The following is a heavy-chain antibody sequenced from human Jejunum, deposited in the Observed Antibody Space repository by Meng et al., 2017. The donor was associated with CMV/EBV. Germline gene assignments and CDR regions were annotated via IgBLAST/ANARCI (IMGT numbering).Heavy chain of an antibody. CDR2: IYPGDSTS. CDR1: GYSFTNSW. J-gene: IGHJ4*02. V-gene: IGHV5-51*01. CDR3: ARHRDDLGTADY. D-gene: IGHD7-27*01. Sequence: CKGSGYSFTNSWIGWVRQMPGKGLEWMGIIYPGDSTSTYSPSFQGQVTFSADKSISVVYLQWSSLKASDTAVYYCARHRDDLGTADYWGQGTLVTVSS.